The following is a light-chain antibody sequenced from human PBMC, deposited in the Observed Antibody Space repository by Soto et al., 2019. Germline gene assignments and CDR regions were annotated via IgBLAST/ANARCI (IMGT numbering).Light chain of an antibody. CDR3: SSYSTGGSYV. J-gene: IGLJ1*01. CDR1: SSDVGGYNS. Sequence: QSVLTQPASVSGSPGQSIAISCTGTSSDVGGYNSASWYQQHPGKAPKLLIYDVSNRPSGVSNRFSGPKSGNTASLTISGLQAEDEADYYCSSYSTGGSYVFGTGTKVTVL. V-gene: IGLV2-14*03. CDR2: DVS.